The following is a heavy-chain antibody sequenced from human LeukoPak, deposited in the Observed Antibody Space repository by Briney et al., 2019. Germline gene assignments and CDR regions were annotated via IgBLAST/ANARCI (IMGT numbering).Heavy chain of an antibody. CDR2: MNPNSGDT. Sequence: ASVKVSCKASGYTFTSYDINWVRQATGQGLEWMGWMNPNSGDTGYAQNFRGRVTMARNISISTAYLELSSLRSEGTAVYYCARPASVTSGFDCWGQGTLVTVSS. CDR3: ARPASVTSGFDC. CDR1: GYTFTSYD. J-gene: IGHJ4*02. D-gene: IGHD2-21*02. V-gene: IGHV1-8*01.